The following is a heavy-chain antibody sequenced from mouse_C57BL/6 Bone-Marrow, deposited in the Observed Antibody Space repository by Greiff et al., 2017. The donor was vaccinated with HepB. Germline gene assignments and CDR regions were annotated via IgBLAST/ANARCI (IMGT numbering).Heavy chain of an antibody. CDR2: IWSDGST. V-gene: IGHV2-6-1*01. D-gene: IGHD1-1*01. CDR3: ARHRDYYGSSYVLYAMDY. CDR1: GFSLTSYG. Sequence: VQLQQSGPGLVAPSQSLSITCTVSGFSLTSYGVHWVRQPPGKGLEWLVVIWSDGSTTYNSALKSRLSISKDNSKSQVFLKMNSLQTEDTAMYYCARHRDYYGSSYVLYAMDYWGQGTSVTVSS. J-gene: IGHJ4*01.